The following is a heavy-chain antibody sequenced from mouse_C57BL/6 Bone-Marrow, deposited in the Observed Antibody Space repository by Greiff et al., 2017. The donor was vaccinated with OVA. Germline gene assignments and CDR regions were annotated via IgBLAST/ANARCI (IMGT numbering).Heavy chain of an antibody. CDR3: SRSYDVYYGIFAY. CDR2: IYPRSGNT. D-gene: IGHD2-3*01. V-gene: IGHV1-81*01. CDR1: GYTFTSYG. Sequence: VQRVESGAELARPGASVKLSCKASGYTFTSYGISWVKQRTGQGLEWIGEIYPRSGNTYYNEKFKGKATLTADKSSSTAYMELRSLTSEDSAVYFCSRSYDVYYGIFAYWGQGTLVTVSA. J-gene: IGHJ3*01.